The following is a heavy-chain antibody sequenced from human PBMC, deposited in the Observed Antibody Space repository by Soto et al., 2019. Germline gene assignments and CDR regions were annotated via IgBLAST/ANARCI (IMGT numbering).Heavy chain of an antibody. Sequence: PSETLSLTCTVSGGSVSSGSYYWSWIRQPPGTGLEWIGYIYYSGSTNYTPSLKSRVTISVHTSKNQFSLKLSSVTAADTAVYYCARTRPNSSGYPDYWGQGTPVTVCS. CDR3: ARTRPNSSGYPDY. D-gene: IGHD3-22*01. J-gene: IGHJ4*02. CDR1: GGSVSSGSYY. CDR2: IYYSGST. V-gene: IGHV4-61*01.